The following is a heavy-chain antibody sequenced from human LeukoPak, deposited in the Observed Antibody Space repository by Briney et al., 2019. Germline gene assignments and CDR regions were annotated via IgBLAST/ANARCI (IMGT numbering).Heavy chain of an antibody. Sequence: PSETLSLTCTVSDGSISSSSYYWGWIRQPPGKGLEWIGTIYYSGSTNYNPSLKSRVTISVDTSKSQFSLNLTSVTAADTAVYYCARTRSQAISAQYFDYWGQGTLVTVSS. V-gene: IGHV4-39*07. J-gene: IGHJ4*02. CDR2: IYYSGST. CDR3: ARTRSQAISAQYFDY. CDR1: DGSISSSSYY. D-gene: IGHD2-2*02.